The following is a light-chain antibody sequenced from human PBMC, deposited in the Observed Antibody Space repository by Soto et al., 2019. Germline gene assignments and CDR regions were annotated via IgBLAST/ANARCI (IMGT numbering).Light chain of an antibody. Sequence: QSALTQPASVSGSPGQSITISCTGTSSDVGSYNLVSWYQQHPGKAPKLMIYEGSKRPSGVSNRFSGSKSGNTAFLTISGLQAEDEADYYCCSDAGSSTSVVFGGGTKLTVL. CDR3: CSDAGSSTSVV. CDR2: EGS. CDR1: SSDVGSYNL. V-gene: IGLV2-23*01. J-gene: IGLJ2*01.